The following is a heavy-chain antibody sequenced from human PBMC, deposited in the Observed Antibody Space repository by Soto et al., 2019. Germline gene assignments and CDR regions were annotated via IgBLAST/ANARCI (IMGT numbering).Heavy chain of an antibody. D-gene: IGHD5-18*01. V-gene: IGHV3-7*01. CDR3: ARVLDTWGPQSPAEYFQH. J-gene: IGHJ1*01. CDR1: GFTFSSYW. CDR2: IKQDGSEK. Sequence: GGSLRLSCAASGFTFSSYWMSWVRQAPGKGLEWVANIKQDGSEKDYVDSVKGRFTISRDNAKNSLYLQMNSLRAEDTAVYYCARVLDTWGPQSPAEYFQHWGQGTLVTVSS.